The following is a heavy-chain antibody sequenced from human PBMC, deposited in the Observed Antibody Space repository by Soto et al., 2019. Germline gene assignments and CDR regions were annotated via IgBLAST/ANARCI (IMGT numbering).Heavy chain of an antibody. J-gene: IGHJ5*02. D-gene: IGHD6-19*01. CDR1: GDSYSISTYS. V-gene: IGHV4-30-2*01. Sequence: SETLSLTCNMSGDSYSISTYSWSWIRQPPGKALQWIGFIYQSGVTSYNPSLASRVSISLDRSNSQCSLKLKSVTAADTAVYFCAGMPYTSGLRFDPWGPGTLVTVSS. CDR2: IYQSGVT. CDR3: AGMPYTSGLRFDP.